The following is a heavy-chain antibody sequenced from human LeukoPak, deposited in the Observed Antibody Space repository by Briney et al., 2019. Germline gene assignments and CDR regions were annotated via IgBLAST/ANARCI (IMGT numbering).Heavy chain of an antibody. CDR1: GDSGSSYSAA. CDR3: ARESGMGLDAFDL. CDR2: TYYNSKWFN. Sequence: SHTLSLTCAISGDSGSSYSAAWYWIRQSPSTGLEWLGRTYYNSKWFNDYAVSVKSRITVNPDTSKNQFSLKLNSVTPEDTGGYFCARESGMGLDAFDLWGQGTMVTVSS. V-gene: IGHV6-1*01. D-gene: IGHD2-8*01. J-gene: IGHJ3*01.